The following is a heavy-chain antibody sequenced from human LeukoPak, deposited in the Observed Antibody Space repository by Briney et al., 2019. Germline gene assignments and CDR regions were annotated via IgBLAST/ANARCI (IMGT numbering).Heavy chain of an antibody. CDR1: GSRFTSYW. Sequence: HGGSLEISCQGSGSRFTSYWIGWVRQMPEKGLEWMGIIYPGDSDTRYSPSFQGQVTISADKSISTAYLQWSSLKASDTAMYYCARPGIVGDTTAFDTWGQGTMVTVSS. CDR3: ARPGIVGDTTAFDT. D-gene: IGHD1-26*01. CDR2: IYPGDSDT. V-gene: IGHV5-51*01. J-gene: IGHJ3*02.